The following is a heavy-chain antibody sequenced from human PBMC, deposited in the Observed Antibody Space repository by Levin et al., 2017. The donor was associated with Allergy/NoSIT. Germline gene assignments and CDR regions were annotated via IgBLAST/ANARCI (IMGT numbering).Heavy chain of an antibody. CDR2: IYTSGNT. D-gene: IGHD3-22*01. V-gene: IGHV3-53*01. J-gene: IGHJ4*02. Sequence: QPGGSLRLSCAASGFTISGEYMSWVRQAPGKGPEWVSIIYTSGNTNYADSVKGRFIISRDNSKNTLFLQMNRLRVDDTAVYYCARGGPGDYGTSGYQFDLWGQGTLVTVSS. CDR3: ARGGPGDYGTSGYQFDL. CDR1: GFTISGEY.